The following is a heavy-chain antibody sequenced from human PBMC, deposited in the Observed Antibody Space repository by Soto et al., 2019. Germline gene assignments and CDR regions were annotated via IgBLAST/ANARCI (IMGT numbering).Heavy chain of an antibody. Sequence: GGSLRLSCAASGFTFSSYSMNWVRQAPGKGLEWVSSISSSSSYIYYADSVKGRFTISRDNAKNSLYLQMNSLRAEDTAVYYCARATDIVATITLYYWGQGTLVTVSS. CDR1: GFTFSSYS. D-gene: IGHD5-12*01. J-gene: IGHJ4*02. V-gene: IGHV3-21*01. CDR3: ARATDIVATITLYY. CDR2: ISSSSSYI.